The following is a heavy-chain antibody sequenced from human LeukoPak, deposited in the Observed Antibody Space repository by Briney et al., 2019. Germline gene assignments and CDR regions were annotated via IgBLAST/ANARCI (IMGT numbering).Heavy chain of an antibody. CDR1: GFTFSSYA. Sequence: GGSLRLSCAASGFTFSSYAMHWVRQAPGKGLEWVAVISYDGTNKYYADSVKGRFTISRDNSKNTLYLQLNSLRPEDTAVYYCARGGPLSYSGSLYGAFDVWGQGTMVAVSS. V-gene: IGHV3-30-3*01. D-gene: IGHD1-26*01. J-gene: IGHJ3*01. CDR2: ISYDGTNK. CDR3: ARGGPLSYSGSLYGAFDV.